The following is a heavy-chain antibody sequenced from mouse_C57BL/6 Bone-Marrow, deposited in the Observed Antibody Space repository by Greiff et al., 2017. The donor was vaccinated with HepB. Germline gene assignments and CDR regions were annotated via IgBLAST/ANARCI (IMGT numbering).Heavy chain of an antibody. CDR3: ARGWKYAY. J-gene: IGHJ3*01. CDR2: IYPSDSET. D-gene: IGHD2-3*01. Sequence: QVQLQQPGAELVRPGSSVKLSCKASGYTFTSYWMDWVKQRPGQGLEWIGNIYPSDSETHYNQKFKDKATLTVDKYSSTAYMQLSSLTSEDSAVYYCARGWKYAYWGQGTLVTVSA. CDR1: GYTFTSYW. V-gene: IGHV1-61*01.